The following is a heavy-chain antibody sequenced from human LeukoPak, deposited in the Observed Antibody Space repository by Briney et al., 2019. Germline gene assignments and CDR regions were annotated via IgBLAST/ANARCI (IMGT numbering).Heavy chain of an antibody. CDR3: ARRYYYGSGSYFDY. CDR1: GYTFTGYY. D-gene: IGHD3-10*01. J-gene: IGHJ4*02. Sequence: ASVKVSCKASGYTFTGYYIHWVRQAPGQGLEWMGWINPNSGGTNDSQKFQGRVTMMRDTSTSTAYMELSRLRSDDTAVYYCARRYYYGSGSYFDYWGQGTLVTVSS. CDR2: INPNSGGT. V-gene: IGHV1-2*02.